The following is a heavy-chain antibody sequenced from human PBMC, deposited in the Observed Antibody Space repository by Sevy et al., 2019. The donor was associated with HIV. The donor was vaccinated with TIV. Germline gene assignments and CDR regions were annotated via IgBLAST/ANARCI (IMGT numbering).Heavy chain of an antibody. V-gene: IGHV1-69*13. CDR3: AREIPDYVSGYYSVDAFDI. Sequence: ASVKVSCKASGGSFSNFPVSWVRQAPGQGLEWMGMIISMFGTTDYAQKFQGRVTITADESTTTAYMELTSLRSEDTAVYYCAREIPDYVSGYYSVDAFDIWGQGTKVTVSS. J-gene: IGHJ3*02. CDR1: GGSFSNFP. D-gene: IGHD3-22*01. CDR2: IISMFGTT.